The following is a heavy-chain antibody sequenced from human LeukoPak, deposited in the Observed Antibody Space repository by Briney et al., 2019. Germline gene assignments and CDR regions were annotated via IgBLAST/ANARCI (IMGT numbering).Heavy chain of an antibody. CDR1: GGSISSYY. J-gene: IGHJ5*02. CDR2: IYTSGST. CDR3: ARDSSPTFDYVWGSYRHLGYWFDP. D-gene: IGHD3-16*02. V-gene: IGHV4-4*07. Sequence: SETLSLTCTVSGGSISSYYWSWIRQPAGKGLEWIGRIYTSGSTNYNPSLKSRVTMSVDTSKNQFSLKLSSVTAVDTAVYYCARDSSPTFDYVWGSYRHLGYWFDPWGQGTLVTVSS.